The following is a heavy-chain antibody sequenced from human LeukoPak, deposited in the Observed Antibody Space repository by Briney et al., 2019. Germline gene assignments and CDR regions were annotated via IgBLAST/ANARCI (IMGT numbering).Heavy chain of an antibody. CDR2: ITTDGSST. Sequence: GGSLRLSCAASGFTFSSYWMHWVRRAPGKGLVWGSRITTDGSSTSYPDPVKSRFTISRDNAKNTLYLQLSSRRVEDTAVYYCAFSSSLGVWWGQGTLVTVSS. J-gene: IGHJ4*02. D-gene: IGHD2-2*01. CDR1: GFTFSSYW. V-gene: IGHV3-74*01. CDR3: AFSSSLGVW.